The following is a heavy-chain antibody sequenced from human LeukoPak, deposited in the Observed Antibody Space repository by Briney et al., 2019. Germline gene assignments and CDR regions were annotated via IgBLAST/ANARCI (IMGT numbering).Heavy chain of an antibody. CDR3: ARGRSAMVRGVISYYFDY. Sequence: PSETLSLTCAVYGGSFSGYYWSWIRQPLGKGLEWIGEINHSGSTNYNPSLKSRVTISVDTSKNQFSLKLSSVTAADTAVYYCARGRSAMVRGVISYYFDYWGQGTLVTVSS. V-gene: IGHV4-34*01. D-gene: IGHD3-10*01. J-gene: IGHJ4*02. CDR2: INHSGST. CDR1: GGSFSGYY.